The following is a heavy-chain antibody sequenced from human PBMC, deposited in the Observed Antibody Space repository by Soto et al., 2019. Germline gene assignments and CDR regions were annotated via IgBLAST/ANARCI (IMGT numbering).Heavy chain of an antibody. Sequence: SETLSLTCTVSGGSISSSSYYWGWIRQPPGKGLEWIGSIYYSGSTYYNPSLKSRVTISVDTSKNQFSLKLSSVTAADTAVYYCARGEGSSPSFDYWGQGTLVTVSS. CDR3: ARGEGSSPSFDY. CDR1: GGSISSSSYY. D-gene: IGHD6-6*01. CDR2: IYYSGST. V-gene: IGHV4-39*01. J-gene: IGHJ4*02.